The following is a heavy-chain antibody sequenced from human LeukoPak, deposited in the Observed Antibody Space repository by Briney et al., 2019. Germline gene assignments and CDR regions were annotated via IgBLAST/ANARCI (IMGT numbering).Heavy chain of an antibody. CDR1: GFTFSSYG. CDR2: ISNDGSNN. V-gene: IGHV3-30*18. J-gene: IGHJ4*02. D-gene: IGHD2-2*01. Sequence: PGGSLRLSCAASGFTFSSYGMHWVRQAPGKGLEWVAVISNDGSNNYYSDSVKGRFTISRDNSNNTLYLQMNSLRAEDSAVYCCAKVNRTNSFYGSFHNWGQGTLVTVSS. CDR3: AKVNRTNSFYGSFHN.